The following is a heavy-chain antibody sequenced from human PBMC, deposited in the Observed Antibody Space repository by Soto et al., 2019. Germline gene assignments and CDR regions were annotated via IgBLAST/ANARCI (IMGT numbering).Heavy chain of an antibody. CDR2: IYYSGST. D-gene: IGHD3-16*02. Sequence: TLSLPCTVSGGSINSGDYHWSWIRQSPGKGLEWIGAIYYSGSTYYNPSLKSRIRISVDTSKNQFSLKVNSVTAADTAVYYCARVYRVPSAGAMDVWGQGTTVTVSS. CDR3: ARVYRVPSAGAMDV. V-gene: IGHV4-30-4*01. J-gene: IGHJ6*02. CDR1: GGSINSGDYH.